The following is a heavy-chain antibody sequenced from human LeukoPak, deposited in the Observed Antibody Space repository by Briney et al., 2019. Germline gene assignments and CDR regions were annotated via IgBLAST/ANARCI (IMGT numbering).Heavy chain of an antibody. CDR3: ASVGYSGWNLEY. J-gene: IGHJ4*02. CDR2: INESGSVK. V-gene: IGHV3-7*01. CDR1: GFTFRSYW. Sequence: PGGSLRLSCAASGFTFRSYWMSWVRQAPGKGLEWVANINESGSVKYYADSVEGRFTIPRDDAKNSLYVQMNSLRHDDTVVYYCASVGYSGWNLEYWGPGKPVTVSS. D-gene: IGHD5-12*01.